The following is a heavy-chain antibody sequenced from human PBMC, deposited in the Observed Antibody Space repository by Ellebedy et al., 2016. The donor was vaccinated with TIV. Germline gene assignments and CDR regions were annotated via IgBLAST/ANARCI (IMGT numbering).Heavy chain of an antibody. J-gene: IGHJ4*02. Sequence: GESLKISCAASGFTFSGNAMSWVRQAPGKGLEWVAHINPDGSAEYYVDSVKGRFTISRDNAKRSLFLQMNSLRVDDTAVYYCVTWGQSYGRWGQGSLVTISS. V-gene: IGHV3-7*03. D-gene: IGHD3-16*01. CDR1: GFTFSGNA. CDR3: VTWGQSYGR. CDR2: INPDGSAE.